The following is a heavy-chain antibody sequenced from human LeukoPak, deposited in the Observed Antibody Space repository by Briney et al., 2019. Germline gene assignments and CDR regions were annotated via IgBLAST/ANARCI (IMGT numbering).Heavy chain of an antibody. CDR3: ARDCDTSSSSWYRYYFDY. V-gene: IGHV4-4*02. J-gene: IGHJ4*02. D-gene: IGHD6-13*01. CDR1: GGSISRSNW. CDR2: IYQRGST. Sequence: PSGTLSLTCAVSGGSISRSNWGGGVRPPPGKGLEWIGEIYQRGSTNYNPSLKSRVTISVDKSKNQFSLKLSSVTAADTAVYYCARDCDTSSSSWYRYYFDYWGQGTLVTVSS.